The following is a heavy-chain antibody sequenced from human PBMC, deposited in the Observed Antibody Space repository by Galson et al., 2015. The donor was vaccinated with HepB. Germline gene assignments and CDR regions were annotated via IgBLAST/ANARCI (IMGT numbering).Heavy chain of an antibody. J-gene: IGHJ4*02. CDR1: GGSISSYY. CDR2: IYYSGST. Sequence: SETLSLTCTVSGGSISSYYWGWIRQPPGKGLEWIGYIYYSGSTNYNPSLKSRVTISVDTSKNQFSLKLSSVTAADTAVYYCARASLTRAYFDSSSWFPILDYWGQGTLVTVSS. D-gene: IGHD6-13*01. CDR3: ARASLTRAYFDSSSWFPILDY. V-gene: IGHV4-59*01.